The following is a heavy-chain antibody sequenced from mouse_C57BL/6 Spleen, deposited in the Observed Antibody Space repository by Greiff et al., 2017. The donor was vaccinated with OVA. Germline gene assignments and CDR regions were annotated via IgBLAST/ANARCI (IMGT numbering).Heavy chain of an antibody. CDR3: AREIFDDYPAWFAY. V-gene: IGHV1-64*01. CDR2: IHPNSGST. Sequence: QVQLKQPGAELVKPGASVKLSCKASGYTFTSYWMHWVKQRPGQGLEWIGMIHPNSGSTNYNEKFKSKATLTVDKSSSTAYMQLSSLTSEDSAVYYCAREIFDDYPAWFAYWGQGTLVTVSA. D-gene: IGHD2-4*01. CDR1: GYTFTSYW. J-gene: IGHJ3*01.